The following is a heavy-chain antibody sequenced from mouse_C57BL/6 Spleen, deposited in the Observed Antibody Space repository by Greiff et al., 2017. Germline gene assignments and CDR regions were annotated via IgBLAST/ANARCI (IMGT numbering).Heavy chain of an antibody. CDR1: GYTFTSYW. D-gene: IGHD1-1*01. J-gene: IGHJ4*01. V-gene: IGHV1-72*01. Sequence: QVQLQQPGAELVKPGASVKLSCKASGYTFTSYWMHWVQQRPGRGLEWIGRIDPNSGGTKYNEKFKSKATLTVDQPSSTAYMQLSSLTSEDAAGYYCAREGYYYGSSYGGYYAMDYWGQGTSVTVSS. CDR2: IDPNSGGT. CDR3: AREGYYYGSSYGGYYAMDY.